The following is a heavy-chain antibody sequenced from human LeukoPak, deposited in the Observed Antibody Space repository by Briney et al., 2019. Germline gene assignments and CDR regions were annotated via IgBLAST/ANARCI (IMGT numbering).Heavy chain of an antibody. J-gene: IGHJ6*03. V-gene: IGHV3-20*04. Sequence: GGSLRLSCAASGFTFDDYGMSWVRQAPGKGLEWVSGINWNGGSTGYADSVKGRFTISRDNAKNSLYLQMNSLRAEDTALYYCARERSPRYYYYYYMDVWGKGTTVTVSS. CDR3: ARERSPRYYYYYYMDV. CDR2: INWNGGST. CDR1: GFTFDDYG.